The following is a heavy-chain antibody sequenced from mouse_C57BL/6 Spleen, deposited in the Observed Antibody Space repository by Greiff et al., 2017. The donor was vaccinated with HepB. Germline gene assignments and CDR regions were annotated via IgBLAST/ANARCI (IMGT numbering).Heavy chain of an antibody. Sequence: QVQLQQSGAELARPGASVKLSCKASGYTFTSYGISWVKQRTGQGLEWIGEIYPRSGNTYYNEKFKGKATLTADKSSSTAYMELRSLTSEDAAVYFCAREGISRSYFDYWGQGTTLTVSS. CDR2: IYPRSGNT. V-gene: IGHV1-81*01. J-gene: IGHJ2*01. CDR3: AREGISRSYFDY. CDR1: GYTFTSYG.